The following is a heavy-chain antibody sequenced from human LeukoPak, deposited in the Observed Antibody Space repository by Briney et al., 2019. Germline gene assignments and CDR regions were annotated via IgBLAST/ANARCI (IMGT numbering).Heavy chain of an antibody. CDR3: ARTQHYYGSGSSPAPFDY. Sequence: RGSLRLSCAASGFIFSSYEMNWVRQAPGKGLEWVSYISSSSSTIYYADSVKGRFTISRDNAKNSLYLQMNSLRAEDTAVYYCARTQHYYGSGSSPAPFDYWGQGTLVTVSS. V-gene: IGHV3-48*03. J-gene: IGHJ4*02. CDR1: GFIFSSYE. D-gene: IGHD3-10*01. CDR2: ISSSSSTI.